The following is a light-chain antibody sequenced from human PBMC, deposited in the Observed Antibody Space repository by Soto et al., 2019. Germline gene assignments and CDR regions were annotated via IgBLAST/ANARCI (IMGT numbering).Light chain of an antibody. J-gene: IGLJ2*01. V-gene: IGLV6-57*03. CDR1: SGRIASNY. CDR2: EDN. CDR3: QSYDSSNPVV. Sequence: NFMLTQPHSVSESPGKTVTISCTRSSGRIASNYVQWYQQRPGSAPTTVIYEDNQRPSGVPDRFSGSIDSSSNSASLTISGLKTKDEADYYCQSYDSSNPVVFGGGTKVTVL.